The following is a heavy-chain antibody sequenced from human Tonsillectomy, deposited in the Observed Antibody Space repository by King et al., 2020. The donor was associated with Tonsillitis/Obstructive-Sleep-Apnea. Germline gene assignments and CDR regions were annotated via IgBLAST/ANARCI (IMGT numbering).Heavy chain of an antibody. Sequence: VQLVQSGAEVKKPGASVKVSCKASGYTFTGYYMHWVRQAPGQGLEWMGRINPNSGGTNYAQKFQGRVTMTRDTSISTAYMELSRLRSDDTAVYYCASDRTRHTVTTGVGEYYPYYYMDVGGKGTTVTVSS. CDR3: ASDRTRHTVTTGVGEYYPYYYMDV. CDR1: GYTFTGYY. D-gene: IGHD4-17*01. J-gene: IGHJ6*03. CDR2: INPNSGGT. V-gene: IGHV1-2*06.